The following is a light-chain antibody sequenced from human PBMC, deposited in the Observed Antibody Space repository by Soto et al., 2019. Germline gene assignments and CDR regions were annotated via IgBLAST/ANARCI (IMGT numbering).Light chain of an antibody. V-gene: IGKV1-39*01. J-gene: IGKJ2*01. CDR3: QQTFTTPYT. Sequence: DIPMTQSPSSLSTSVGDRVTITCRASQSISSSLNWYQRKAGTAPKLLIFGASNLQSGVPYSFSGSGSGTDFNLTISYLLPEDLATYYCQQTFTTPYTFGQGTQVEIK. CDR1: QSISSS. CDR2: GAS.